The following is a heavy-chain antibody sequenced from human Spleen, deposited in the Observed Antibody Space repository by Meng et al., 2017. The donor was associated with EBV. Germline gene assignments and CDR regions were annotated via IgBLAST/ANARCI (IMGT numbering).Heavy chain of an antibody. V-gene: IGHV1-69*01. CDR2: IIAIFGTA. Sequence: QWLLVESGAEVKKPWSSGKVSCQASGVILNSHAISWVRQAPGRGLEWMGGIIAIFGTANYAQNFQGRVTITADDSTSTAYMELTSLTSEDTAVYYCAIGITFFGVVRSWGQGTLVTVSS. CDR3: AIGITFFGVVRS. D-gene: IGHD3-3*01. CDR1: GVILNSHA. J-gene: IGHJ4*02.